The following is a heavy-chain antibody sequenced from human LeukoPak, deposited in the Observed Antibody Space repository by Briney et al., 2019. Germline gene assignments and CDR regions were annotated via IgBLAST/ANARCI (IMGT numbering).Heavy chain of an antibody. D-gene: IGHD5-12*01. CDR3: TTKVIRGNSGDDYDD. CDR2: ISSNGNDK. J-gene: IGHJ4*02. V-gene: IGHV3-30*03. Sequence: GGSLRLSCAASGVTFSNYGMHWVRQAPGKGLEWVALISSNGNDKLYGDSVKGRFTISRDDSKSTLYLQMNSLRVEYTAVYYCTTKVIRGNSGDDYDDWGQGTLVTVSS. CDR1: GVTFSNYG.